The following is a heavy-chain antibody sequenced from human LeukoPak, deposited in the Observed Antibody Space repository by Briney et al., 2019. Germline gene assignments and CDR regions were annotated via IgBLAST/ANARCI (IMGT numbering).Heavy chain of an antibody. CDR3: ARGVDYYYYMDV. J-gene: IGHJ6*03. V-gene: IGHV4-39*07. CDR1: GGSISSSSYY. D-gene: IGHD2-15*01. CDR2: IYYSGST. Sequence: SETLSLTCTVSGGSISSSSYYRGWIRQPPGKGLEWIGSIYYSGSTYYNPSLKSRVTISVDTSKNQFSLKLSSVTAADTAVYYCARGVDYYYYMDVWGKGTTVTVSS.